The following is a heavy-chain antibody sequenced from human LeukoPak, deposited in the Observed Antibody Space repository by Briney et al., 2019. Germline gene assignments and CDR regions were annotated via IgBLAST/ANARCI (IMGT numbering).Heavy chain of an antibody. Sequence: ASVKVSCKASGYTFTSYDINWVRQAGGRGREWMGCMNTKRGNKGYPRKLQGRLTMPMNTSISTAYMALSSLRSEETAVYYCPSGLKLYVKNDYYWGQGTLVSV. CDR1: GYTFTSYD. V-gene: IGHV1-8*01. CDR2: MNTKRGNK. D-gene: IGHD2-8*01. J-gene: IGHJ4*02. CDR3: PSGLKLYVKNDYY.